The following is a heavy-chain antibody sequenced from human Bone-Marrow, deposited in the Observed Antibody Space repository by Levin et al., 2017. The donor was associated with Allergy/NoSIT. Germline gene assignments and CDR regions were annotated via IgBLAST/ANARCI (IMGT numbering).Heavy chain of an antibody. Sequence: PGGSLRLSCAASGFTFSSYWMHWVRQAPGKGLVWVSRINSDGSSTSYADSVKGRFTISRDNAKNTLYLQMNSLRAEDTAVYYCARDFEMATIRLGGGWYFDLWGRGTLVTVSS. CDR3: ARDFEMATIRLGGGWYFDL. CDR1: GFTFSSYW. J-gene: IGHJ2*01. D-gene: IGHD5-24*01. CDR2: INSDGSST. V-gene: IGHV3-74*01.